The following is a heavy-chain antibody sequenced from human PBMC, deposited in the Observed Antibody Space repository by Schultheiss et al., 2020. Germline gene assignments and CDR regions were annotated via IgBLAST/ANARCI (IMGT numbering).Heavy chain of an antibody. CDR1: RFSFSSYE. Sequence: GGSLRLSCAVSRFSFSSYEMNWVRQAPGKGLEWVSYIRSRGSTIYYADSVKGRFTSSGDNAKNSLYLQMNSLRAEDTAVYYCARVPKEVPAGVDSWGQGTLVTVSS. V-gene: IGHV3-48*03. CDR2: IRSRGSTI. CDR3: ARVPKEVPAGVDS. J-gene: IGHJ4*02.